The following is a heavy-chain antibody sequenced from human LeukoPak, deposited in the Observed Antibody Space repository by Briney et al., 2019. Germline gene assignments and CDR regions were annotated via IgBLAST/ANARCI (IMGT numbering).Heavy chain of an antibody. J-gene: IGHJ4*02. CDR1: GFTFVTYF. CDR2: ISSNGDNT. D-gene: IGHD3-16*01. V-gene: IGHV3-64D*06. CDR3: VRGTGY. Sequence: GGSLRLSCSVSGFTFVTYFRHWVRQAPGKGLEYVSAISSNGDNTYYADSVKGRFTISRDNSKNTLYLQMSSLRADDTAVYYCVRGTGYWGQGTLVTVSS.